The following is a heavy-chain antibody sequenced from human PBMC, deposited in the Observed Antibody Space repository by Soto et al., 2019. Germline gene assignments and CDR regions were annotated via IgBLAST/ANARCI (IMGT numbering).Heavy chain of an antibody. CDR1: GGSISSGGYY. Sequence: SETLSLTCTVSGGSISSGGYYWSWIRQHPGKGLEWIGYIYYSGSTYYNPSLKSRVTISVDTSKNQFSLKLSSVTAADTAVYYCAKTGVSSGYYYYFDYWGQGTLVTVSS. CDR2: IYYSGST. CDR3: AKTGVSSGYYYYFDY. J-gene: IGHJ4*02. V-gene: IGHV4-31*03. D-gene: IGHD3-22*01.